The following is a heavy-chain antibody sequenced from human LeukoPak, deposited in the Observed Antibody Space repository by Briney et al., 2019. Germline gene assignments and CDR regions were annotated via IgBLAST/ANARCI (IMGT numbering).Heavy chain of an antibody. V-gene: IGHV3-48*03. Sequence: GGSLRLSCAASGFTFSSYEMNWVRRAPGKGLEWVSYISSSGSTIYYADSVKGRFTISRDNSKNKLYLQMNSLRAEDTAIYYCAKDWDWELLIFDYWGQGTLVTVSS. CDR1: GFTFSSYE. CDR2: ISSSGSTI. D-gene: IGHD1-26*01. J-gene: IGHJ4*02. CDR3: AKDWDWELLIFDY.